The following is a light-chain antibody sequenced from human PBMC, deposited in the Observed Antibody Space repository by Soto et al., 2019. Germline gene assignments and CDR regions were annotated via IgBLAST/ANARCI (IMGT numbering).Light chain of an antibody. CDR1: QSISSW. CDR3: QQYNTYSPYT. J-gene: IGKJ2*01. V-gene: IGKV1-5*01. Sequence: DIQMTQSPSTLSASVGDRVTISCRASQSISSWLAWYQHKPGKAPKLLIYDASSLERGVPSRFSDSGSGTEFTLTISSLQPDDFATYYCQQYNTYSPYTFGQGTKLEIK. CDR2: DAS.